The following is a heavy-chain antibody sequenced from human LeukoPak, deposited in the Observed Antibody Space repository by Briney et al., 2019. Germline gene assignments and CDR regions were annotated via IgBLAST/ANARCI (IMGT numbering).Heavy chain of an antibody. D-gene: IGHD6-13*01. V-gene: IGHV5-51*01. Sequence: GESLKISCQGSGYNFPYYWIAWVRQMPGKGLELMGIIYPADSDTKYGPSFQGQVTISADKSISTAYLQWSSLKASDTAMYYCARAIAAADYYYYYYMDVWGKGTTVTVSS. J-gene: IGHJ6*03. CDR2: IYPADSDT. CDR1: GYNFPYYW. CDR3: ARAIAAADYYYYYYMDV.